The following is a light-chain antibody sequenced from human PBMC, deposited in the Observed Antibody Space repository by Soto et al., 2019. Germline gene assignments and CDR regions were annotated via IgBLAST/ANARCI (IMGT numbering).Light chain of an antibody. CDR3: QQASSFPRT. CDR2: AAS. J-gene: IGKJ1*01. V-gene: IGKV1-12*01. CDR1: QDISNW. Sequence: DIQMTQSPSSVSASVGDRVTITCRASQDISNWLAWYQQRPGKAPKLLIYAASSLQGGVPSRLSGSGSGTDFTLTISSLQPEDSATYFCQQASSFPRTFGQGTKVEIK.